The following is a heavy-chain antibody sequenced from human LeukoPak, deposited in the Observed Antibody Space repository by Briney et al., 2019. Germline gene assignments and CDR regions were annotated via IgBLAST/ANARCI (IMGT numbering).Heavy chain of an antibody. CDR3: ARDYDLENYYDILTGYYSGTGLFDY. CDR1: GYTFTSYG. Sequence: ASVKVSCKASGYTFTSYGISWVRQAPGQGLEWMGWIGAYNGNTNYAQKLQGRVTMTTDTSTSTAYMELRSLRSDDTAVYYCARDYDLENYYDILTGYYSGTGLFDYWGQGTLVTVSS. J-gene: IGHJ4*02. CDR2: IGAYNGNT. D-gene: IGHD3-9*01. V-gene: IGHV1-18*01.